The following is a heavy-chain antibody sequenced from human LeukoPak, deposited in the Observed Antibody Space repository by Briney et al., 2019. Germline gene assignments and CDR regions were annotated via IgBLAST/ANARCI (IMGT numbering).Heavy chain of an antibody. V-gene: IGHV4-59*08. D-gene: IGHD3-22*01. J-gene: IGHJ3*02. CDR2: IYYSGST. Sequence: SETLSLTCTVSGGSISGYYWSWVRQPPGKGLEWIGYIYYSGSTNYNPSLKSRVTISVDTSKNQFSLKLSSVTAADTAVYYCARRDSSGYFGPGAFDIWGQGTMVTVSS. CDR3: ARRDSSGYFGPGAFDI. CDR1: GGSISGYY.